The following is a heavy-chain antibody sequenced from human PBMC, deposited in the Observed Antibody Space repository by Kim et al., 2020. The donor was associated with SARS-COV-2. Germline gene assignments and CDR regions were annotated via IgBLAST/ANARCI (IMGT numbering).Heavy chain of an antibody. V-gene: IGHV6-1*01. CDR2: TYYRSKWYN. CDR1: GDSVSRISPA. J-gene: IGHJ4*02. CDR3: ARGRDNTFDY. D-gene: IGHD1-1*01. Sequence: SQTLSLTCAISGDSVSRISPAWNWIRQSPSRGLEWLGRTYYRSKWYNDYAVSVESRITISPDTSKNQFSLHLNSVTPEDTAVYYCARGRDNTFDYWGQGTLVTVSS.